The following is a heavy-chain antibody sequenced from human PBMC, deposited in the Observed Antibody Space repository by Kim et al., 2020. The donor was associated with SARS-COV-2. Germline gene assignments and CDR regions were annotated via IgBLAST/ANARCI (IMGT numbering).Heavy chain of an antibody. CDR3: ARDGDWNYGNWYFDL. D-gene: IGHD1-7*01. CDR2: IYSGGST. V-gene: IGHV3-53*01. CDR1: GFTVSSNY. J-gene: IGHJ2*01. Sequence: GGSLRLSCAASGFTVSSNYMSWVRQAPGKGLEWVSGIYSGGSTYYADSVKGRFTISRDNSKNTLYLQMNSLRAEDTAVYYCARDGDWNYGNWYFDLWGRGTLVTVSS.